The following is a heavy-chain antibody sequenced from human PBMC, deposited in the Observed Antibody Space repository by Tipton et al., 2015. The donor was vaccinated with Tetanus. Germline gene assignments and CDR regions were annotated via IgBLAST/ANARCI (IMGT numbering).Heavy chain of an antibody. CDR3: ARDKGDYIYYGMDV. D-gene: IGHD2-21*01. CDR2: IDPNSGGT. CDR1: GYTFTGYY. J-gene: IGHJ6*02. V-gene: IGHV1-2*02. Sequence: QVQLVQSGAEVKKPGASVKVSCKASGYTFTGYYIYWVRQAPGQGLEWMGWIDPNSGGTVYAQKFQGRVTMTRDTSISTAYMELRSLRSDDTVVYYCARDKGDYIYYGMDVWGPGTTVTVSS.